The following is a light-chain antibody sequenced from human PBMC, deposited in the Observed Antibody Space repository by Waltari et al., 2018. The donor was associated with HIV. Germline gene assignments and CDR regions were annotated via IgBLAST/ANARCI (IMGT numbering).Light chain of an antibody. J-gene: IGKJ4*01. V-gene: IGKV3-20*01. CDR1: QNITSSY. Sequence: EILLTQSPGTLSLSPGERVTLSCRASQNITSSYLAWYQQNPGQPPRLLIYGASTRATGIGARFSGSGYGTDFTLSISRLEPKAYAVYFCQQYGNSPVTFGGGTTVEIK. CDR3: QQYGNSPVT. CDR2: GAS.